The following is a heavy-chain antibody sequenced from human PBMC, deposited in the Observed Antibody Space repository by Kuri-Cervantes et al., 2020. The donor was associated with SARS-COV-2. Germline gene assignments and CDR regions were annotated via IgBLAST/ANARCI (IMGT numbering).Heavy chain of an antibody. CDR1: GDSMNNGNW. Sequence: GSLRLSCDVSGDSMNNGNWWTWVRQTPGKGLEWIGEIYHNGNTNYNPSLKSRVTISVDESKNQFSLKLNSVTAADTAVYYCARESTYTFDIWGQGTLVTVSS. CDR3: ARESTYTFDI. J-gene: IGHJ3*02. CDR2: IYHNGNT. D-gene: IGHD2-2*02. V-gene: IGHV4-4*02.